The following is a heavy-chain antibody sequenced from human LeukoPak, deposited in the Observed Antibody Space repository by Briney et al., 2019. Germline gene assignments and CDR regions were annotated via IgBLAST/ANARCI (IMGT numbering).Heavy chain of an antibody. CDR2: IKQDGSEK. CDR1: GFTFSSYW. J-gene: IGHJ4*02. Sequence: PGGSLRLSCAASGFTFSSYWMSWVRQAPGKGLDWVANIKQDGSEKYYVDSVKGRFTISRDNAKNSLYLQMNRLSAADTALYYCARGPSLGATIPDHDFWGPGTLVTVSS. CDR3: ARGPSLGATIPDHDF. D-gene: IGHD1-26*01. V-gene: IGHV3-7*01.